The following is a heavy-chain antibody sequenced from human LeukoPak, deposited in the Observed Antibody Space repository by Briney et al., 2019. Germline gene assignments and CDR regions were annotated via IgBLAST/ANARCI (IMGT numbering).Heavy chain of an antibody. Sequence: GGSLRLSCAASGFTFSSYGMHWVRQAPGKGLEWVAVIWYDGSNKYYADSVKGRFTISRDNSKNTLYLQMNSLRAEDTAVYYCAKDLKAYCGGDCFNAFDIWGQGTMVTVSS. CDR1: GFTFSSYG. CDR2: IWYDGSNK. D-gene: IGHD2-21*02. CDR3: AKDLKAYCGGDCFNAFDI. V-gene: IGHV3-33*06. J-gene: IGHJ3*02.